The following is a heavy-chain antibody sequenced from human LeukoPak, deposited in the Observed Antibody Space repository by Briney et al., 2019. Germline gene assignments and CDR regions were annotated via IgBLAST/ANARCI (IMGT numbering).Heavy chain of an antibody. V-gene: IGHV4-31*03. CDR2: VYYSGST. J-gene: IGHJ6*03. CDR3: ATSAYYYYYMDV. Sequence: SQTLSLTCTVSGGSISSGGYYWSCIRQHPGKGLEWIGYVYYSGSTYYNPSLKSRVTISVDTSKNQFSLKLSSVTAADTAVYYCATSAYYYYYMDVWGKGTTVTVYS. D-gene: IGHD6-6*01. CDR1: GGSISSGGYY.